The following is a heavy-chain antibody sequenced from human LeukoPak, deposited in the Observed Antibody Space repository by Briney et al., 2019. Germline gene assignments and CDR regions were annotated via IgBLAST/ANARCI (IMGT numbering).Heavy chain of an antibody. D-gene: IGHD5-24*01. Sequence: GGSLRLSCAASGFTVTNNYMAWVRQAPGKGLEWVSVIYDGGATYYADSVKGRFTISRDNAKNSLYLQMNSLRVEDTAVYYCAKEGRSLQTYWGQGTLVTVPS. V-gene: IGHV3-53*01. CDR1: GFTVTNNY. J-gene: IGHJ4*02. CDR3: AKEGRSLQTY. CDR2: IYDGGAT.